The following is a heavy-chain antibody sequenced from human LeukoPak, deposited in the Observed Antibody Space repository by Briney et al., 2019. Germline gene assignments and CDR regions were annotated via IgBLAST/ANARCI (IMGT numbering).Heavy chain of an antibody. CDR1: GGSISSYY. CDR2: IYYRGST. CDR3: ARGGDYGDLRYFDY. Sequence: NPSETLSLTCTVSGGSISSYYWSWIRQPPGKGLEWIGYIYYRGSTNYNPSLKSRVTFSVDTSKNQFSLKLNSVTAADTAVYYCARGGDYGDLRYFDYWGQGTLVTVSP. J-gene: IGHJ4*02. V-gene: IGHV4-59*01. D-gene: IGHD4-17*01.